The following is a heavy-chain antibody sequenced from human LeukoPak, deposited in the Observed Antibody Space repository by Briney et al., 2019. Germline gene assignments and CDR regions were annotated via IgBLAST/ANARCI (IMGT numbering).Heavy chain of an antibody. D-gene: IGHD2-2*01. V-gene: IGHV1-18*01. J-gene: IGHJ5*02. CDR3: ARSYCSSTSCPGSRFDP. Sequence: ASVKVSCKASGYTFTSYGISWVRQAPGQGLQRTGWISAYNHNANYAQKFQGRVSMTTDTSTSTAYMELRNLRSDDTAVYYCARSYCSSTSCPGSRFDPWGQGTLVTVSS. CDR2: ISAYNHNA. CDR1: GYTFTSYG.